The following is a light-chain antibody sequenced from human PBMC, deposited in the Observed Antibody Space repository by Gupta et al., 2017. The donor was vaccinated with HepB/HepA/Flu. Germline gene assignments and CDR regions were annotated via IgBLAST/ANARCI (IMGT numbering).Light chain of an antibody. V-gene: IGKV3-15*01. J-gene: IGKJ3*01. CDR3: QQYNKWVA. Sequence: EIVMTQSPATLSVSPGERATLSCRASQSVSYNLAWYQQKPGQAPRLLIYGASTRATGIPARFSGSGSGTEFTLTISSLQSEDFAVYYCQQYNKWVAFGPGTKVDIK. CDR1: QSVSYN. CDR2: GAS.